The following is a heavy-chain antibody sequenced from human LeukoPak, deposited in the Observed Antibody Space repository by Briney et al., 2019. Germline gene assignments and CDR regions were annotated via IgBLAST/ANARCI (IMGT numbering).Heavy chain of an antibody. CDR2: ISGSGGST. D-gene: IGHD3-22*01. Sequence: GGSLRLSCAASGFTFSSYAMSWVRQAPGKGLEWVSAISGSGGSTYYADSVKGRFTISRDNSKNTLYLQMNSLRAEDTAVYYCARDEKYYYDSSGYFGWYFDLWGRGTLVTVSS. CDR1: GFTFSSYA. J-gene: IGHJ2*01. V-gene: IGHV3-23*01. CDR3: ARDEKYYYDSSGYFGWYFDL.